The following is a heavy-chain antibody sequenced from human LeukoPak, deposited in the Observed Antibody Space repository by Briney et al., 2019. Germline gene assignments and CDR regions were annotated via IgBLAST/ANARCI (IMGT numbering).Heavy chain of an antibody. J-gene: IGHJ4*02. CDR3: ARVRPDYYGSGSYASVFDY. CDR1: GGSISSYY. V-gene: IGHV4-59*01. CDR2: IYYSGST. D-gene: IGHD3-10*01. Sequence: SETLSLTCTVSGGSISSYYWSWLRQPPGKGLEWIGYIYYSGSTNYNPSLKSRVTISVDTSKNQFSLKLSSVTAADTAVYYCARVRPDYYGSGSYASVFDYWGQGTLVTVSS.